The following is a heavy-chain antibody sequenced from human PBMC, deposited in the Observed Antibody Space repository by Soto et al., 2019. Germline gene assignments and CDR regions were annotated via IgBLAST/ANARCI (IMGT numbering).Heavy chain of an antibody. V-gene: IGHV3-23*01. CDR1: GFTFSSYA. D-gene: IGHD4-4*01. Sequence: EVQVLESGGGLVQPGGSLRLSCEASGFTFSSYAMSWVRQAPGKGLEWVSAISGSGDAAYYADSVKGRFTISRDKSKNTVYVQMNSLTAEDTAVYYCAKAWSVTTYYYYYSTDVWGKGTTVTVSS. CDR2: ISGSGDAA. J-gene: IGHJ6*03. CDR3: AKAWSVTTYYYYYSTDV.